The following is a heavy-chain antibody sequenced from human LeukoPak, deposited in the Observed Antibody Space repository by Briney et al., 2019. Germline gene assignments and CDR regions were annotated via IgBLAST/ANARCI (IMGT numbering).Heavy chain of an antibody. J-gene: IGHJ6*03. CDR2: INHSGST. D-gene: IGHD3-10*01. CDR1: GGSFSGYY. Sequence: PSETLSLTCAVYGGSFSGYYWSWIRQPPGKGLEWIGEINHSGSTNYNPSLKSRVTISVDTSKNQFSLKLSSVAAADTAVYYCARLPRITMVRGVIPPLCYYYYMDVWGKGTTVTVSS. V-gene: IGHV4-34*01. CDR3: ARLPRITMVRGVIPPLCYYYYMDV.